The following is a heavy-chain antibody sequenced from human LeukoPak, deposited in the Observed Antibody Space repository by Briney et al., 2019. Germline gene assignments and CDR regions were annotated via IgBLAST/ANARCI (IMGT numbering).Heavy chain of an antibody. CDR1: GFTFSSYA. Sequence: TGGSLRLSCAASGFTFSSYAMSWVRQAPGKGLEWVSAISGSGGSTYYADSVKGRFTISRDNSKNTLYLQMDSLRAEDTAVYCCAKESYYDILTGYLSWGQGTLVTVSS. J-gene: IGHJ4*02. CDR3: AKESYYDILTGYLS. D-gene: IGHD3-9*01. V-gene: IGHV3-23*01. CDR2: ISGSGGST.